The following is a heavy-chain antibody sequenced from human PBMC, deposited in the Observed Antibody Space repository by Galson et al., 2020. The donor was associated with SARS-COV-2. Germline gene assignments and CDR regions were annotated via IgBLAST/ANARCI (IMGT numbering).Heavy chain of an antibody. CDR1: GGSVTSHDYF. Sequence: SETLSLTCSVSGGSVTSHDYFWGWIRQPPGRGLEWIGSMYYSGSTYTANTYYNPSLRSRITISVDTSKNHFSLKLSSVTAADTAVYYCARGEAPLDNCFDPWGQGTLVTVSS. V-gene: IGHV4-39*02. J-gene: IGHJ5*02. D-gene: IGHD3-16*01. CDR3: ARGEAPLDNCFDP. CDR2: MYYSGSTYTANT.